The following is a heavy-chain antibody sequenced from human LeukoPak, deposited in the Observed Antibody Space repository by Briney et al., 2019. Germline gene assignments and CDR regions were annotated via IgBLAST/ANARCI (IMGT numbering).Heavy chain of an antibody. CDR3: ARMGNWKYYFDY. D-gene: IGHD1-20*01. J-gene: IGHJ4*02. Sequence: SGPAPVKPTQTLTLTCTFSGFSLSTSGMRVIWIRQPPGKALEWLARIDWDDDKFYSTSLRTRLTISKDTSKNQVVLTMTDMDPVDTVTYYCARMGNWKYYFDYWGQGTLVTVSS. CDR1: GFSLSTSGMR. V-gene: IGHV2-70*04. CDR2: IDWDDDK.